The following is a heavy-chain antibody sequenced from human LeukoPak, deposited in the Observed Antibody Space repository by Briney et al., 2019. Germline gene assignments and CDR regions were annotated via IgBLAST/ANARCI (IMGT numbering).Heavy chain of an antibody. D-gene: IGHD5-18*01. V-gene: IGHV3-7*01. CDR1: GFTFSISW. J-gene: IGHJ4*02. CDR3: ARDLAYSRLDY. CDR2: INPDGNKK. Sequence: QSGGSLRLSCAASGFTFSISWMDWVRQAPGKGLEWVASINPDGNKKYSADSVKGRFTISRDNAENSLYLQMNSLRVEDTAFYYCARDLAYSRLDYWGQGMLVTVSS.